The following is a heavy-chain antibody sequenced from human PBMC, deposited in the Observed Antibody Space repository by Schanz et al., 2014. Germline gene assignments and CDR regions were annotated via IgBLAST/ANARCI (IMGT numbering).Heavy chain of an antibody. D-gene: IGHD4-17*01. CDR3: ARGYGDSPTDF. Sequence: QVQLVQSGAEVKKPGSSVKVSCTASGGTFSSYTISWIRQAPGQGLEWMGRIIPVLAIADYAQKFQGRVTITADKSTSTASMELSSLRSDDTAVYYCARGYGDSPTDFWGQGTLVTVSS. J-gene: IGHJ4*02. CDR1: GGTFSSYT. CDR2: IIPVLAIA. V-gene: IGHV1-69*09.